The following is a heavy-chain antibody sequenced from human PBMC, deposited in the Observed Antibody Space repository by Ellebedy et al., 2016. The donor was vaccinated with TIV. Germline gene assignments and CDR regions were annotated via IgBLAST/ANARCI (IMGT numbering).Heavy chain of an antibody. D-gene: IGHD3-10*01. V-gene: IGHV3-74*01. CDR3: ARGSGSYANWYFDL. CDR1: DGFTFSRYW. Sequence: GGSLRLXCAASDGFTFSRYWMSWVRQAPGKGLVWLSRMKSDDYGMSYADSVKGRFTISRDTANNILYLQMNSLRVEDTAVYYCARGSGSYANWYFDLWGRGTLVTVSS. CDR2: MKSDDYGM. J-gene: IGHJ2*01.